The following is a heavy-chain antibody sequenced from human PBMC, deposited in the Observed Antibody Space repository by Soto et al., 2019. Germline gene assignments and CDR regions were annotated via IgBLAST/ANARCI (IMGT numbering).Heavy chain of an antibody. D-gene: IGHD2-2*01. V-gene: IGHV1-69*06. CDR2: IIPIFGTA. CDR3: ASDTTGIVVVPAAPFDY. J-gene: IGHJ4*01. CDR1: GGTVSSYA. Sequence: QVQLVQSGAEVKKPGSSVKVSCKASGGTVSSYAISWVRQAPGQGLEWMGGIIPIFGTANYAQKFQGRVTITADKSTSTAYMELSSLRSEDTAVYYCASDTTGIVVVPAAPFDYWGNGTLVTVSS.